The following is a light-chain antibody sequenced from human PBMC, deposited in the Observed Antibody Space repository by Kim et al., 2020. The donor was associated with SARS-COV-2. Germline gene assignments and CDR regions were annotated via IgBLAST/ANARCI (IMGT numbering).Light chain of an antibody. CDR2: DVS. CDR1: SSDVGGYNY. Sequence: QSALTQPASVSFSPAQSITISCTGTSSDVGGYNYVSWYQQHPGKAPKLMIYDVSKRPSGVSNRFSGSKSGNTASLTISGLQAEDEADYYCSSYTSSSRVFGGGTQLTVL. CDR3: SSYTSSSRV. V-gene: IGLV2-14*01. J-gene: IGLJ3*02.